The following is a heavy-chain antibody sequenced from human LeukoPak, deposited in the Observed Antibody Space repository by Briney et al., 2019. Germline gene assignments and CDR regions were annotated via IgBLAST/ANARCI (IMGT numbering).Heavy chain of an antibody. V-gene: IGHV1-18*01. J-gene: IGHJ4*02. Sequence: ASVKVSCKASGYTFTSYRISWVRQAPGQGLEGMGWISAYNGNTNYAQKLQGRVTMTTDTSTSTAYMELRSLGSDDTAVYYCARDLAPTNYYGSGSYSIWGQGTLVTVSS. CDR2: ISAYNGNT. D-gene: IGHD3-10*01. CDR1: GYTFTSYR. CDR3: ARDLAPTNYYGSGSYSI.